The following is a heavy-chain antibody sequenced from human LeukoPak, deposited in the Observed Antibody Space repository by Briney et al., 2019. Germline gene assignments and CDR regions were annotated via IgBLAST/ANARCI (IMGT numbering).Heavy chain of an antibody. J-gene: IGHJ5*02. CDR1: GFTFSSYA. CDR2: ISYDGSNK. Sequence: PGGSLRLSCAASGFTFSSYAMHWVRQAPGKGLEWVAVISYDGSNKYYADSVRGRFTISRDNSKNTLYLQMNSLRAEDTAVYYCARVRYSSSSRREDWFDPWGQGTLVTVSS. D-gene: IGHD6-6*01. V-gene: IGHV3-30*04. CDR3: ARVRYSSSSRREDWFDP.